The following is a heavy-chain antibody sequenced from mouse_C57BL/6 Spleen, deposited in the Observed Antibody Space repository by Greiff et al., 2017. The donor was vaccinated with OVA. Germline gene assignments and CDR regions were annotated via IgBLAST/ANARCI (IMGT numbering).Heavy chain of an antibody. CDR2: IYPGDGDT. CDR3: ASGREVDY. V-gene: IGHV1-82*01. J-gene: IGHJ2*01. Sequence: VQVVESGPELVKPGASVKISCKASGYAFSSSWMNWVKQRPGKGLEWIGRIYPGDGDTNYNGKFKGKATLTADKSSSTAYMQLSSLTSEDAAVYFCASGREVDYWGQGTTLTVSA. CDR1: GYAFSSSW.